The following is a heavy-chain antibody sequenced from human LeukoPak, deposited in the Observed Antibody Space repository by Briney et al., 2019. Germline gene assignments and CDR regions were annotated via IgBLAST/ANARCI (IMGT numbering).Heavy chain of an antibody. D-gene: IGHD3-22*01. CDR3: AKDRGVTMIVVVITFFDY. CDR1: GFTFSSYW. CDR2: ISGSGGTT. Sequence: GGSLRLSCATSGFTFSSYWMNWVRQAPGKGLEWVSGISGSGGTTYYADAVEGRFTIFRDDSKNTLYLQMNSLRAENTAIYYCAKDRGVTMIVVVITFFDYWGQGTLVTVSS. V-gene: IGHV3-23*01. J-gene: IGHJ4*02.